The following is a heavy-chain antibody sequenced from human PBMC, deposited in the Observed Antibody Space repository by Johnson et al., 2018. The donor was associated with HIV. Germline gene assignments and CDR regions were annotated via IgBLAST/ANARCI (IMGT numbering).Heavy chain of an antibody. V-gene: IGHV3-30*19. CDR3: ARDPGSSSRGAFDI. CDR2: ISNDGSNK. D-gene: IGHD6-13*01. Sequence: QVQLVESGGGVVQPGRSLRLSCAASGFTFSSYGMHWVRQAPGKGLEWVAVISNDGSNKYYADSVKGRLTISRENAKNSLYLQMNSLRAGDTAVYYCARDPGSSSRGAFDIWGQGTMVTVSS. CDR1: GFTFSSYG. J-gene: IGHJ3*02.